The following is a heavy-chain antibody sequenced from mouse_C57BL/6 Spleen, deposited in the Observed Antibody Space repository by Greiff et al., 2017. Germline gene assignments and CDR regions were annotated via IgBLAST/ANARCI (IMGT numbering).Heavy chain of an antibody. CDR2: IDPSDSYT. V-gene: IGHV1-69*01. CDR1: GYTFTSYW. CDR3: ARSGYYGSWYFDV. J-gene: IGHJ1*03. D-gene: IGHD1-1*01. Sequence: QVQLQQPGAELVMPGASVKLSCKDSGYTFTSYWMHWVKQRPGQGLEWIGEIDPSDSYTNYNQKFKGKSTLTVDKSSSTAYMQLSSLTSEDSAVYYCARSGYYGSWYFDVWGTGTTVTVSS.